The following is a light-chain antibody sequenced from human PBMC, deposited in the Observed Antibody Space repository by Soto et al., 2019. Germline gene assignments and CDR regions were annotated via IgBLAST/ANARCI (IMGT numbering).Light chain of an antibody. CDR2: DVS. CDR3: SSYTSSNTHV. J-gene: IGLJ1*01. V-gene: IGLV2-14*01. Sequence: QSALTQPASVSGSPGQSITISCTGTSSDVGGYNFVSWYQQHPGKAPKLIISDVSNRPSGVSTRFSGSKSGNTASLTISGLQAEDEADYYFSSYTSSNTHVFGTGTKLTVL. CDR1: SSDVGGYNF.